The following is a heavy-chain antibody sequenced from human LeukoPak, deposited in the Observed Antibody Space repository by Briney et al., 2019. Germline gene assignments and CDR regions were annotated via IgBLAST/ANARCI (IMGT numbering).Heavy chain of an antibody. D-gene: IGHD3-10*01. J-gene: IGHJ4*02. CDR3: ANLKYSRGSLDY. Sequence: GGSLRLSCAASGFTFSSYAMSWVRQAPGKGLEWVSAISGSGGSTYYADSVKGRFTISRDNSKNTLYLQMNSLRAEDTAVYYCANLKYSRGSLDYWGQGTLVTVSS. CDR2: ISGSGGST. CDR1: GFTFSSYA. V-gene: IGHV3-23*01.